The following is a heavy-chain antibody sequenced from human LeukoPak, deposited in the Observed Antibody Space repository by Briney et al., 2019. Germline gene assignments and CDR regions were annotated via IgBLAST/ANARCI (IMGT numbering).Heavy chain of an antibody. CDR3: AKLVGAKGDAFDI. V-gene: IGHV3-30*02. Sequence: GGSLRLSCAASGFTFSSYDIHWVRQAPGKGLEWVAFIRYDGSNKYYADSVKGRFTISRDNSKNTLYLQMNSLRAEDTAVYYCAKLVGAKGDAFDIWGQGTMVTVSS. CDR1: GFTFSSYD. CDR2: IRYDGSNK. J-gene: IGHJ3*02. D-gene: IGHD1-26*01.